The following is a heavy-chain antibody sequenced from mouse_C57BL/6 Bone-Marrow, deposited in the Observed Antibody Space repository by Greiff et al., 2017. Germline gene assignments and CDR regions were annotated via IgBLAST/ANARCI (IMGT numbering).Heavy chain of an antibody. J-gene: IGHJ2*01. CDR3: ARDGLDYYGTLDY. Sequence: EVQLVESGPGLVKPSQSLSLTCSVTGYSITSGYYWNWIRQFPGNKLEWMGYISYDGSNNYNPSLKNRISITRDTSKNQFFLKLNSVTTEDTATYYCARDGLDYYGTLDYWGQGTTLTVSS. D-gene: IGHD1-1*01. V-gene: IGHV3-6*01. CDR2: ISYDGSN. CDR1: GYSITSGYY.